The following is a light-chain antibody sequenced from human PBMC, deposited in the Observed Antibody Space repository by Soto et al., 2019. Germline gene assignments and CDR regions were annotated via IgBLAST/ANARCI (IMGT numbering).Light chain of an antibody. CDR2: DAS. J-gene: IGKJ4*01. CDR3: QQAETFPLP. Sequence: DIQMTQSPSSVSASVGDRVTITCRASQGISSWLAWYQQKPGKAPNLRIYDASSLQSGVPSRFSGRGSGTDFTLTISSRQPVDFATYYCQQAETFPLPFGGGTKVEIK. CDR1: QGISSW. V-gene: IGKV1-12*01.